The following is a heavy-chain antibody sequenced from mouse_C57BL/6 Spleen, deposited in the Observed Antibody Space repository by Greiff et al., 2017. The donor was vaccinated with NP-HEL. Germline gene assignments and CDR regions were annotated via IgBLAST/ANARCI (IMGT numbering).Heavy chain of an antibody. V-gene: IGHV5-4*01. J-gene: IGHJ3*01. CDR2: ISDGGSYT. Sequence: DVMLVESGGGLVKPGGSLKLSCAASGFTFSSYAMSWVRQTPEKRLEWVATISDGGSYTYYPDNVKGRFTISRDNAKNNLYLQMSHLKSEDTAMYYCARDRGGAYWGQGTLVTVSA. D-gene: IGHD3-1*01. CDR3: ARDRGGAY. CDR1: GFTFSSYA.